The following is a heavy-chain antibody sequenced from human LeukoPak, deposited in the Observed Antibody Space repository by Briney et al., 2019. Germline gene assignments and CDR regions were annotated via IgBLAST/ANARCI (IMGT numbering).Heavy chain of an antibody. V-gene: IGHV3-9*01. Sequence: PGRSLRLSCAASGLTFDDYATHWVRQIPGKGLEWVSGISWNSRSLGYADSVKGRFSISRDNAENSLYLEMNSLRVEDTAIYYCVRDRGSYRPIDYWGQGTLVTVSS. D-gene: IGHD1-26*01. CDR1: GLTFDDYA. CDR2: ISWNSRSL. CDR3: VRDRGSYRPIDY. J-gene: IGHJ4*02.